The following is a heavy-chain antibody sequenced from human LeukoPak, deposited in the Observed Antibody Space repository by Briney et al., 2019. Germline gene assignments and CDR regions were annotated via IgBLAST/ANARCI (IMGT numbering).Heavy chain of an antibody. CDR3: VKVGDYDY. Sequence: SGGSLRLSCTASGFTFDDYAMHWVRQAPGKGLEWVSGITWNSIDYADSVKGRFTISRDNAKNSLHLQMNSLRAEDTALYYCVKVGDYDYWGQGTLVTVSS. V-gene: IGHV3-9*01. CDR1: GFTFDDYA. CDR2: ITWNSI. D-gene: IGHD3-10*01. J-gene: IGHJ4*02.